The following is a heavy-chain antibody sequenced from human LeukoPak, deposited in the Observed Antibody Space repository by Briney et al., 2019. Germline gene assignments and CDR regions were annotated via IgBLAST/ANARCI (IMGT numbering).Heavy chain of an antibody. CDR3: TRDLRDVLTGSYYCYMDV. D-gene: IGHD3-9*01. V-gene: IGHV3-49*03. J-gene: IGHJ6*03. Sequence: GGSLRLSCAGSGFIFGDYAMSWFRQAPGKGLEWVGFIRSKAYGGTAEYAASVEGRFTISRDDSRTIAYLQRNSLKTEDTAVYFCTRDLRDVLTGSYYCYMDVWGIGTTVTVSS. CDR1: GFIFGDYA. CDR2: IRSKAYGGTA.